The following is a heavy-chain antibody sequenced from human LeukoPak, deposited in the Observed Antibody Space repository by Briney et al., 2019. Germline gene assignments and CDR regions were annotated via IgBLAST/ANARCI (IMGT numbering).Heavy chain of an antibody. CDR3: VSFYETY. CDR2: INSDGSWT. V-gene: IGHV3-74*01. Sequence: LVTYWLNWFPQFPGRGLVWVSHINSDGSWTSYADSVKGRFTISKDNAKNTVYLQMNSLRAEDTAVYYCVSFYETYWGRGTLVTVSS. CDR1: LVTYW. J-gene: IGHJ4*02. D-gene: IGHD2/OR15-2a*01.